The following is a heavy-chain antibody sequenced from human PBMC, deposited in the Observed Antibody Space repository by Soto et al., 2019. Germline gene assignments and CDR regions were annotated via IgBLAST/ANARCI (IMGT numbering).Heavy chain of an antibody. J-gene: IGHJ4*02. D-gene: IGHD5-18*01. Sequence: ASVKVSCKASGYSFTSYYIHWVRQAPGQGLEWMGVINPSGGTTIYAQKFQGRVTMTRDTSTSTVYMELSSLRSEDTAVYFCARVSYSYGWDFDYWAQGTLVTVSS. CDR3: ARVSYSYGWDFDY. CDR2: INPSGGTT. V-gene: IGHV1-46*01. CDR1: GYSFTSYY.